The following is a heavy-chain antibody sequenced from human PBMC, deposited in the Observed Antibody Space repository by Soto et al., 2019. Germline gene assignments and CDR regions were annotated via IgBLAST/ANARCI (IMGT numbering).Heavy chain of an antibody. V-gene: IGHV4-59*08. CDR3: ARPKGTTPAVWYFDL. CDR1: GDYISSHY. CDR2: VYHSGKT. D-gene: IGHD2-2*01. Sequence: QVQLQESGPGLVKPSETLSLTCTVSGDYISSHYWSWIRQPPGKGLEWIGYVYHSGKTDSNHSLKIPVTISMDTSKHQISLSLPSVTAADTPVYYCARPKGTTPAVWYFDLWGRGTLVTVSS. J-gene: IGHJ2*01.